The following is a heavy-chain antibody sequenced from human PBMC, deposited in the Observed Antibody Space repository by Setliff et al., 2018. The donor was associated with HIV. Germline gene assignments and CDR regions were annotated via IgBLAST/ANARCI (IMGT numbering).Heavy chain of an antibody. D-gene: IGHD2-8*01. J-gene: IGHJ3*02. Sequence: RASVKVSCKASGYTFTAYYMHWVRQAPGQGLEWMGRINPNSGGTNYAEKFQGRVTMTRDTSISTAFMDLSRLRSDDTAVYYCASKLHCTNGVCLDAFDIWGQGTMVTVSS. V-gene: IGHV1-2*06. CDR3: ASKLHCTNGVCLDAFDI. CDR2: INPNSGGT. CDR1: GYTFTAYY.